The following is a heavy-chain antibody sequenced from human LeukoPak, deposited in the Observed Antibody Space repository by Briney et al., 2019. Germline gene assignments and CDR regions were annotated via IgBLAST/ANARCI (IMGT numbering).Heavy chain of an antibody. V-gene: IGHV4-39*07. CDR1: GDSIGSSSYY. J-gene: IGHJ4*02. Sequence: SETLSLTCTVSGDSIGSSSYYWGWIRQPPGKGLEWIGSIYYSGSTYYNPSLKSRVTISVDTSKNQFSLKLSSVTAADTAVYCCARGRYYFDYWGQGTLVTVSS. CDR2: IYYSGST. CDR3: ARGRYYFDY.